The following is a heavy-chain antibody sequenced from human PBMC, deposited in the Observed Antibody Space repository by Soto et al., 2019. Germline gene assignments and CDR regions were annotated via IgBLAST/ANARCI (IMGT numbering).Heavy chain of an antibody. CDR2: IRSKANSYAT. Sequence: GGSLRLSCAASGFTFSGSAMHWVRQASGKGLEWVGRIRSKANSYATAYAASVKGRFNISRDDSKNTAYLQMNSLKTEDTAVYYCTIPYYYGSGTEVHSKENWDWFDPWGQGTLVTVSS. D-gene: IGHD3-10*01. CDR3: TIPYYYGSGTEVHSKENWDWFDP. V-gene: IGHV3-73*01. J-gene: IGHJ5*02. CDR1: GFTFSGSA.